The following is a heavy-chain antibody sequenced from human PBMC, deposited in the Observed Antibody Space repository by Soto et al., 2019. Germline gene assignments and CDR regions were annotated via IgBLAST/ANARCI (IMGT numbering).Heavy chain of an antibody. V-gene: IGHV3-66*01. J-gene: IGHJ3*02. CDR1: GFTVISTY. Sequence: EVQLVESGGGLVQPGGSLRLSCAASGFTVISTYMSWVRQAPGKGLEWVSVIYSGGSTYYADSVKGRFTVSRDNSKNTLYLQMNSLRAEDTAVYYCARGPGYSYGLSRPAFDIWGQGTMVTVSS. D-gene: IGHD5-18*01. CDR3: ARGPGYSYGLSRPAFDI. CDR2: IYSGGST.